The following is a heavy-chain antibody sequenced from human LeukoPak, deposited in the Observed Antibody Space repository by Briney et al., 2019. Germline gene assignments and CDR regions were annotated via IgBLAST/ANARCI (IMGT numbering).Heavy chain of an antibody. D-gene: IGHD4-17*01. CDR3: ATPFNGDYVNNY. J-gene: IGHJ4*02. CDR2: IRYDGSNK. V-gene: IGHV3-30*02. Sequence: GGSLRLSRPASGFTFSSYGMHWVRQAPGKGLAWVAFIRYDGSNKYYADSVKGRFTISRDNSKNTLYLQMNSLRAEDTAVYYCATPFNGDYVNNYWGQGTLVTVSS. CDR1: GFTFSSYG.